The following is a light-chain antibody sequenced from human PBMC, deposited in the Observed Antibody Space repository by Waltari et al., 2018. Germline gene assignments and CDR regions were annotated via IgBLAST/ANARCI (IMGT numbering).Light chain of an antibody. J-gene: IGLJ3*02. CDR3: ALYMGSGIWV. V-gene: IGLV8-61*01. CDR2: KAN. Sequence: QTVVTQEPSLSLSPGGTFTLTCSLSSGSLSTTSYATWYQQTPGQAPRTLVYKANARSSGVPDRFSGSILGNTAALTITGAQADDESDYYCALYMGSGIWVFGGGTRLTVL. CDR1: SGSLSTTSY.